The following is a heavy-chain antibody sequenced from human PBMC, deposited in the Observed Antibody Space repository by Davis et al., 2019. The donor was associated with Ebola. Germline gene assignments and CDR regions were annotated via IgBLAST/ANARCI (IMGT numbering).Heavy chain of an antibody. CDR2: IKQDGSEK. CDR3: ANDKWSLDI. V-gene: IGHV3-7*01. CDR1: GFIFSSFW. Sequence: GESLKISCATSGFIFSSFWMSWVRQAPGKGLEWVANIKQDGSEKYFVDSVEGRFTISRDNAKNSLYLQMNSLRAEDTAVYYCANDKWSLDIRGQGTMVTVSS. J-gene: IGHJ3*02. D-gene: IGHD2-15*01.